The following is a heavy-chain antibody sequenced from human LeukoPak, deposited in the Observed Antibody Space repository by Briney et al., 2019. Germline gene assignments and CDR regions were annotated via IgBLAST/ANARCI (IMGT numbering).Heavy chain of an antibody. Sequence: PSETLSLTCTVSGGSISAYYWSWLRQPPGRGLEWIGYFYYSGSTNYNPSLRGRVTISVDTSKNHFSLRLSSVTAADTAIYYCVRTISDGLGDYWGQGILVTVSA. CDR3: VRTISDGLGDY. J-gene: IGHJ4*02. CDR2: FYYSGST. V-gene: IGHV4-59*01. D-gene: IGHD5-24*01. CDR1: GGSISAYY.